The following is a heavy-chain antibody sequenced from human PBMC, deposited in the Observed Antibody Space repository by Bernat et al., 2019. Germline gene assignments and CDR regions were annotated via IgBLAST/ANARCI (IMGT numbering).Heavy chain of an antibody. J-gene: IGHJ5*02. CDR3: AGDEDLGWA. CDR1: GFTFSAYA. V-gene: IGHV3-33*01. CDR2: IWYDGSNK. Sequence: QVQLVESGGGVVQPGRSLRLYCAASGFTFSAYAMHWVRQAPGKGLEWVAVIWYDGSNKYYADSVKGRFTISRDNSKNTLYLQMNSLRGEDTAIYYCAGDEDLGWAWGQGTLVTVSP. D-gene: IGHD3-16*01.